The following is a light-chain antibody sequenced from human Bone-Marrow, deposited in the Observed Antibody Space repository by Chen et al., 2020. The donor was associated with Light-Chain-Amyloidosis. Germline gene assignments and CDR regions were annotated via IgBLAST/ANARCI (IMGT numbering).Light chain of an antibody. CDR2: DDS. Sequence: SYVLPQPSSVSVAPGQTATIACGGNNIGSTSVHWYQQTPGQAPLLVVYDDSDRPSGIPERLSGSNSGNTATLTIIRVEAGDEADYDCQVWDRSSDRPVFGGGTKLTVI. CDR1: NIGSTS. CDR3: QVWDRSSDRPV. J-gene: IGLJ3*02. V-gene: IGLV3-21*02.